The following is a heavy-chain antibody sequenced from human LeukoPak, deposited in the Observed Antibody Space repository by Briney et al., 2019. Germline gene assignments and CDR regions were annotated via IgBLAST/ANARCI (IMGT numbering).Heavy chain of an antibody. V-gene: IGHV4-59*01. D-gene: IGHD3-16*02. CDR1: GGSISSYY. CDR2: IYYSGST. J-gene: IGHJ5*02. Sequence: PSETLSLTCTVSGGSISSYYWSWIRQPPGKGLEWIGYIYYSGSTNYNPSLKSRVTISVDTSKNQFSLKLSSVTAADTAVYYCARGLYDYVWGSYPTGNWFDPWGQGTLVTVSS. CDR3: ARGLYDYVWGSYPTGNWFDP.